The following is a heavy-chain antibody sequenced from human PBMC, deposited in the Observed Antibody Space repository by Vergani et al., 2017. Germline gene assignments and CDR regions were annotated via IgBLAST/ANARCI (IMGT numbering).Heavy chain of an antibody. CDR1: GYSISSGYY. CDR2: IYHSGST. J-gene: IGHJ4*02. CDR3: ARDPYGDYGDY. Sequence: QVQLQESGPGLVKPSETLSLTCAVSGYSISSGYYWGWIRQHPGKGLEWIGSIYHSGSTYYNPSLKSRVTISVDTSKNQFSLKLSSVTAADTAVYYCARDPYGDYGDYWGQGTLVTVSS. V-gene: IGHV4-38-2*02. D-gene: IGHD4-17*01.